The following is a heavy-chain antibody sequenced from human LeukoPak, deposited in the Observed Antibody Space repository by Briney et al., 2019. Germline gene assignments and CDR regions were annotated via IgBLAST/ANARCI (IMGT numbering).Heavy chain of an antibody. J-gene: IGHJ6*03. D-gene: IGHD3-10*01. CDR1: GGSISSYY. CDR3: ARHPTFYYGSGSYSSHYYYMDV. CDR2: IHTNGNT. Sequence: SETLSLTCTVSGGSISSYYWSWIRQSPGKGLEWIGYIHTNGNTNCKPSLKSRVILSQDTSKNQLSLKLGSVTATDTAVYYCARHPTFYYGSGSYSSHYYYMDVWGKGTTVTVSS. V-gene: IGHV4-4*09.